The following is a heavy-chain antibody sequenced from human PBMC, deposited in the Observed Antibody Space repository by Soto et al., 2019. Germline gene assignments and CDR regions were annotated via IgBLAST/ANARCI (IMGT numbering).Heavy chain of an antibody. CDR1: GFTFSSYA. CDR3: ARVKFGAESPRVYSHYGMDV. D-gene: IGHD3-16*01. Sequence: QLQLMESGGGVVQPGRSLRLSCAASGFTFSSYAVHWVRQAPGKGLEWVAVISYDGSNKYYTDSVKGRFTISRDNSKNTLYLQMNSLRAEDTAVYYCARVKFGAESPRVYSHYGMDVWGQGTTVTVSS. CDR2: ISYDGSNK. V-gene: IGHV3-30-3*01. J-gene: IGHJ6*02.